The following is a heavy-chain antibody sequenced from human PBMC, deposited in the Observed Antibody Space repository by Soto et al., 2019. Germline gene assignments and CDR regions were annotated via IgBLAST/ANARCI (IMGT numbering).Heavy chain of an antibody. V-gene: IGHV4-4*09. CDR3: ARSVATPGTNIDF. CDR2: LYFSGST. D-gene: IGHD6-13*01. J-gene: IGHJ4*02. Sequence: SETLSLTCSVSGGSMNGYYWSWIRPTPGQGLEWLGFLYFSGSTRYNPSLMSRRTISLDKSKRQFSMSLSSVTAADTAVYYCARSVATPGTNIDFWGQGTLVTV. CDR1: GGSMNGYY.